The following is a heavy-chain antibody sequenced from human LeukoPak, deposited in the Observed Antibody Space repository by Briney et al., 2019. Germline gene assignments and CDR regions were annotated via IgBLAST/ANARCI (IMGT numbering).Heavy chain of an antibody. J-gene: IGHJ4*02. CDR2: INSDGSST. V-gene: IGHV3-74*01. D-gene: IGHD6-13*01. CDR3: AREGYSSSWYLY. CDR1: GFTFSGYW. Sequence: GGSLRLSCAASGFTFSGYWMHWVRQAPGKGLVWVSRINSDGSSTSYADSVKGRFTISRDNAKNTLYLQMNSLRAEDTAVYYCAREGYSSSWYLYWGQGTLVTVSS.